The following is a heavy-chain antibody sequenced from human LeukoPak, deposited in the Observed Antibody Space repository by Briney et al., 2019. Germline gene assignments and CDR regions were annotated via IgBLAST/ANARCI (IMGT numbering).Heavy chain of an antibody. CDR1: GFTFDDYA. V-gene: IGHV3-43*02. D-gene: IGHD6-19*01. CDR2: INGGGDRT. Sequence: GGSLRLSCAASGFTFDDYAMHWVPQAPGKGLEWVSLINGGGDRTYYADSVKGRFTISRDNNKKSLYLQMNTLRTEDTALYYCAKDTGRGWDFDYWGQGTLVTVSS. CDR3: AKDTGRGWDFDY. J-gene: IGHJ4*02.